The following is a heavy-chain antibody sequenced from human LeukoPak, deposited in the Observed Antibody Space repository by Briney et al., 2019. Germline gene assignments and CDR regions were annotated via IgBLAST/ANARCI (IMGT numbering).Heavy chain of an antibody. CDR2: IYWDDDK. V-gene: IGHV2-5*02. J-gene: IGHJ4*02. D-gene: IGHD3-16*01. Sequence: ESGPTLVKPTQTLTLTCTFSGFSLSTSGVGVGWIRQPPGKALEWLALIYWDDDKRYSPSLKSRLTITKDTSRSQVVLTMTNMDPVDTATYYCAYKGEVFDYWGQGTLVTVSS. CDR1: GFSLSTSGVG. CDR3: AYKGEVFDY.